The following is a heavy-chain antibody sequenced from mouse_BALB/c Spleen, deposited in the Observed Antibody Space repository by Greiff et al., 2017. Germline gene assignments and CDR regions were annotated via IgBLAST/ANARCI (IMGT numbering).Heavy chain of an antibody. CDR1: GYTFTSYT. D-gene: IGHD2-3*01. Sequence: QVQLKQSAAELARPGASVKMSCKASGYTFTSYTMHWVQQRPGQGLEWIGYINPSSGYTEYNQKFKDKTTLTADKSSSQAYMQLSSLTSEDSAVYYCARGGYYVWGQGTTLTVSS. CDR3: ARGGYYV. CDR2: INPSSGYT. V-gene: IGHV1-4*02. J-gene: IGHJ2*01.